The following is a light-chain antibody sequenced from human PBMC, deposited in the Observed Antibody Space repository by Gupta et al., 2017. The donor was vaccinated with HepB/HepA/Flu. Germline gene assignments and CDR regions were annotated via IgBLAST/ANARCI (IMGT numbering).Light chain of an antibody. Sequence: QAVVPQEPSLTVSPGGTVTLTCGSSTGGGTSGHWPFWFPQKPGHGRRTVIYDTSKTYTGTPARFSWSVRGGKAALTLAGAGAGAEDYYYCDLVYGAVWVFGGGTKLTVL. J-gene: IGLJ3*02. CDR1: TGGGTSGHW. CDR3: DLVYGAVWV. V-gene: IGLV7-46*01. CDR2: DTS.